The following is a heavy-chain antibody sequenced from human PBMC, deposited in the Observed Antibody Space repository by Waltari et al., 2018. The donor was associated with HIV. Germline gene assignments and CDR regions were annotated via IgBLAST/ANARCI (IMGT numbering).Heavy chain of an antibody. CDR2: IRSKAYGGTT. CDR1: GFTFGDYA. CDR3: ADQTNFHY. Sequence: EAQLVESGGGLVQPGRSLTLSCPASGFTFGDYAMSWVRQAPGKGLEWIGFIRSKAYGGTTEYAASVKGRFIISRDDSKGIAFLQMNSLIIEDTAVYYCADQTNFHYWGQGTLVTVSS. J-gene: IGHJ4*02. D-gene: IGHD2-2*01. V-gene: IGHV3-49*04.